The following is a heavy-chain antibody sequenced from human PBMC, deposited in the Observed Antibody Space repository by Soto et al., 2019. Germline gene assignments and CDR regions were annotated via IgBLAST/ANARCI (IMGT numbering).Heavy chain of an antibody. CDR2: VNPSGGST. V-gene: IGHV1-46*01. Sequence: QVQLVQSGAEVKKPGASVKVSCKASGYIFTAYSMHWVRQAPGQGLEWMYVVNPSGGSTNYAQKVQGRITMTRDKSTNTVSADLSSLRYDDTAVYYCAREENCSDGICYSEYFQRWGQGTLVTVAS. J-gene: IGHJ1*01. CDR3: AREENCSDGICYSEYFQR. D-gene: IGHD2-15*01. CDR1: GYIFTAYS.